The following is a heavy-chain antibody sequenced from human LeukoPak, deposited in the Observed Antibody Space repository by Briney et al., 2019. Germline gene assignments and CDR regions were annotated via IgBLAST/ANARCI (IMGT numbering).Heavy chain of an antibody. CDR2: IEQDGSEK. J-gene: IGHJ4*02. CDR1: GLTFSAYW. CDR3: VGGIGWLPDY. D-gene: IGHD6-19*01. Sequence: PGGSLRLSCAASGLTFSAYWGNWVRQAPGKGLEWVANIEQDGSEKNYVDSVKGRFTISRDNGAKSLYLQMNNLRVEDTGVYYCVGGIGWLPDYWGQGTLVTVSS. V-gene: IGHV3-7*01.